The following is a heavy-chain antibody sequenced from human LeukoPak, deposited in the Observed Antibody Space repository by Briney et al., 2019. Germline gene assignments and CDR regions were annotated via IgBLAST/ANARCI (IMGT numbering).Heavy chain of an antibody. V-gene: IGHV4-4*07. J-gene: IGHJ4*02. CDR1: GGSISSCY. Sequence: SETLSLTCTVSGGSISSCYWSWIRQPAGKGLEWIGRIYTSGSTNYNPSLKSRVTMSVDTSKNQFSLKLSPVTAADTAGYYCAGRLSKVMTPNDAFDYWGQGTLVSVSS. CDR2: IYTSGST. CDR3: AGRLSKVMTPNDAFDY. D-gene: IGHD3-16*01.